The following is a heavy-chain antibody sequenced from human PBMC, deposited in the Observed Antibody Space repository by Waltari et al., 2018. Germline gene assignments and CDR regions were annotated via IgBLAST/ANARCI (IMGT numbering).Heavy chain of an antibody. CDR3: ARGSDAYKTAY. CDR1: VGSVPSASDY. CDR2: VSNSGDT. D-gene: IGHD1-1*01. Sequence: QVQLQESGPGLLKPSETLPPPCPTSVGSVPSASDYWSWIRQPPGKGLEWIGYVSNSGDTNYKPSLRGRVTISLDTSRNQFSLKVSSVTAADTAMYYCARGSDAYKTAYWGQGTLVTVSS. V-gene: IGHV4-61*01. J-gene: IGHJ4*02.